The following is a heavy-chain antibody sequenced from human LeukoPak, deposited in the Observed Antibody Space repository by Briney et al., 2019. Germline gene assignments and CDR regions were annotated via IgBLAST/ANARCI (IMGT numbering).Heavy chain of an antibody. J-gene: IGHJ5*02. CDR1: GDSISSYY. V-gene: IGHV4-59*01. CDR3: ARGGMEFDP. CDR2: IYYSGTT. Sequence: SETLSLTCTVSGDSISSYYWTWIQQPPGKGLEWIGYIYYSGTTNYNPSLKSRVTISIDTSRNQFSLKLSSVTAADTAVYYCARGGMEFDPWGQGTLVTVSS.